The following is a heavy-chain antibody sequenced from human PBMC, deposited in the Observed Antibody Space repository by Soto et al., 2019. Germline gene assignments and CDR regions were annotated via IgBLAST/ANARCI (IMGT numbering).Heavy chain of an antibody. J-gene: IGHJ4*02. D-gene: IGHD2-15*01. V-gene: IGHV4-59*01. Sequence: QVQLQESGPGLVKPSETLSLTCTVSGDSMTSSYWSWFRQPPGKGLEYIGYIFYTGITNYNPSLKSRVTISMDTSKNQFSLKLNSLTAADTAVYYCAKGAGRDGDNTARAQGTLVTVSS. CDR3: AKGAGRDGDNTA. CDR2: IFYTGIT. CDR1: GDSMTSSY.